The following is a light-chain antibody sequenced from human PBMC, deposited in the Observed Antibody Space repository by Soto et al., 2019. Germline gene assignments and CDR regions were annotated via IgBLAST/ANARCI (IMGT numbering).Light chain of an antibody. CDR3: QQRSNWPLT. J-gene: IGKJ3*01. Sequence: EIVLTQSPATLSLSPGERANLTCRASQSVSSYLAWYQQKPGQAPRLLIYDASNRATGIPARFSGSGSGTDFTLTISSLEPEDFAVYYCQQRSNWPLTFGPGTNVDIK. CDR2: DAS. V-gene: IGKV3-11*01. CDR1: QSVSSY.